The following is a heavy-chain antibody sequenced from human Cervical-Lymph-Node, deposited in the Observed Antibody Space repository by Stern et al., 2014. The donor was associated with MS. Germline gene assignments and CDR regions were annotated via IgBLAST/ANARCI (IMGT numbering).Heavy chain of an antibody. Sequence: QVQLMQSGAEVKKPGASVKVSCKASGYTFTSYDINWVRQATGQGLEWMGWMNPNSGNTGYAQKFQGRVTMTRNTSISTAYMELSSLRSEDTAVYYCARGGPIFLKDIVVVPAAFNWFDPWGQGTLVTVSS. V-gene: IGHV1-8*01. CDR2: MNPNSGNT. CDR3: ARGGPIFLKDIVVVPAAFNWFDP. CDR1: GYTFTSYD. D-gene: IGHD2-2*01. J-gene: IGHJ5*02.